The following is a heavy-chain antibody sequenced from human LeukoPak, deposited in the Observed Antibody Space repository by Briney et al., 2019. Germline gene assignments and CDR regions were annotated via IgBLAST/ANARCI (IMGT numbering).Heavy chain of an antibody. J-gene: IGHJ6*03. Sequence: ETLSLTCAVYGGSFSGYYWSWIRQPPGKGLEWVSAISGSGGSTYYADSVKGRFTISRDNSKNTLYLQMNSLRAEDTAVYYCAKGRTLYYYYYMDVWGKGTTVTVSS. D-gene: IGHD1/OR15-1a*01. V-gene: IGHV3-23*01. CDR3: AKGRTLYYYYYMDV. CDR2: ISGSGGST. CDR1: GGSFSGYY.